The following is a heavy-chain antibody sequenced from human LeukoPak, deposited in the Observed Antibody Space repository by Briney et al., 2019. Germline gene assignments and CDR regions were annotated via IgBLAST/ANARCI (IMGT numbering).Heavy chain of an antibody. V-gene: IGHV1-46*01. D-gene: IGHD2-21*01. CDR1: GYTFTSYY. Sequence: ASXKVSCKASGYTFTSYYMHWVRHAPGQGLEWMGIINPSGGSTSYAQKFQGRVTMTRDTSTSTVYMELSSLRSEDTAVYYCARAIGLAVALGGFDIWGQGTMVTVSS. J-gene: IGHJ3*02. CDR2: INPSGGST. CDR3: ARAIGLAVALGGFDI.